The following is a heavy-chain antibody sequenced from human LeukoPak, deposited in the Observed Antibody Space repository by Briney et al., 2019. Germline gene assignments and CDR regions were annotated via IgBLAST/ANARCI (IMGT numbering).Heavy chain of an antibody. Sequence: GGSLRLSCAASGFTFSSYGMSWVRQAPGKGLEWVSVISGSGGNTYYADSVTGRFTISRDNSKNTLYLQMNSLRAEDTAVYYCAKDNIRFEVFDYWGQGTLVTVSS. V-gene: IGHV3-23*01. J-gene: IGHJ4*02. CDR2: ISGSGGNT. CDR1: GFTFSSYG. CDR3: AKDNIRFEVFDY. D-gene: IGHD3-3*01.